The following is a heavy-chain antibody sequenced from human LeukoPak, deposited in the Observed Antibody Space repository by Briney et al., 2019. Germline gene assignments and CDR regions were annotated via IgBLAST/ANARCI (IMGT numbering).Heavy chain of an antibody. CDR3: AKGGSSGWYSDY. D-gene: IGHD6-19*01. J-gene: IGHJ4*02. Sequence: PGGSLRLSCAASGFTFSSYAMSWVRQAPGKGLEWVSIVSGSGGSTYYADSVKGRFTISRGNSENALYLQMNSLRAEDTAVYYCAKGGSSGWYSDYWGRGTLVTVSS. CDR2: VSGSGGST. CDR1: GFTFSSYA. V-gene: IGHV3-23*01.